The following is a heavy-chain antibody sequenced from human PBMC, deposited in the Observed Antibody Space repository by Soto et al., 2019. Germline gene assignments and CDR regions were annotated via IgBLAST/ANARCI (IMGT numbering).Heavy chain of an antibody. V-gene: IGHV3-23*01. CDR2: ISGSGGST. D-gene: IGHD6-6*01. CDR1: GFTFSSYA. Sequence: EVQLLESGGGLVQPGGSLRLSCAASGFTFSSYAMSWVRQAPGKGLEWVSAISGSGGSTYYADSVKGRFNIARDNSKNTLYLQMNSLRAEDTAVYYCAKDQGAGGQLEDYYWGQGTLVTVSS. J-gene: IGHJ4*02. CDR3: AKDQGAGGQLEDYY.